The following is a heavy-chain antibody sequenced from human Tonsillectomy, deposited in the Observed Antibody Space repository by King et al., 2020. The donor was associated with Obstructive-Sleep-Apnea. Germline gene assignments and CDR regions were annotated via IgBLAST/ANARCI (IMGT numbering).Heavy chain of an antibody. CDR3: TRRQTDTSQATYDY. CDR2: IRSKANSYST. V-gene: IGHV3-73*01. Sequence: VQLVESGGGLVQPGGSLKLSCASSGFTFSGSAMHWVRQASRKGLEWVGRIRSKANSYSTAYGSSVKGRFTISRDVSKNTAYLQMNSLKTEDTAVYYCTRRQTDTSQATYDYWGHGTLVTVSS. J-gene: IGHJ4*01. D-gene: IGHD1-26*01. CDR1: GFTFSGSA.